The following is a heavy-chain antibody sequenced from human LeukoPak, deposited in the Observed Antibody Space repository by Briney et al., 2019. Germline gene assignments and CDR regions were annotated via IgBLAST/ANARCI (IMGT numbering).Heavy chain of an antibody. D-gene: IGHD3-10*01. CDR3: ARVLWFGELFCFDY. J-gene: IGHJ4*02. CDR1: GGSISSYY. CDR2: IYYSRST. Sequence: SETLSLTCTVSGGSISSYYWSWIRQPPGKGLEWIGYIYYSRSTNYNPSLKSRVTISVDTSKNQFSLKLSSVTAADTAVYYCARVLWFGELFCFDYWGQGTLVTVSS. V-gene: IGHV4-59*01.